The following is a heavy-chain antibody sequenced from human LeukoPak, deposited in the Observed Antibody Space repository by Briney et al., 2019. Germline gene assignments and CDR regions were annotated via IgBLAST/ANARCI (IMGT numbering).Heavy chain of an antibody. D-gene: IGHD3-3*01. J-gene: IGHJ3*02. CDR1: GFTFSDYA. V-gene: IGHV3-7*01. Sequence: PGGSLRLSCAASGFTFSDYALGWVRQAPGKGLEWVANIKQDGSEKYYVDSVKGRFTISRDNAKNSLYLQMNSLRAEDTAVYYCARDTAINLLEWPNDAFDIWGQGTMVTVSS. CDR2: IKQDGSEK. CDR3: ARDTAINLLEWPNDAFDI.